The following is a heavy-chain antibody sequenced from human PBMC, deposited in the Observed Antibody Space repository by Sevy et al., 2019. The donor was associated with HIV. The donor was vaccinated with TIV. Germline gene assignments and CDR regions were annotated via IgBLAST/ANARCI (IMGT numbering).Heavy chain of an antibody. Sequence: GGSLRLSCAASGFTFDDYAMHWVRQAPGKGLEWVSGISWNSGNIGYADSVKGGFTISRDNAKNSLYLQMNSLRAEDTALYYCAKSPRYDILTGSFDPWGQGTLVTVSS. CDR1: GFTFDDYA. CDR2: ISWNSGNI. CDR3: AKSPRYDILTGSFDP. J-gene: IGHJ5*02. V-gene: IGHV3-9*01. D-gene: IGHD3-9*01.